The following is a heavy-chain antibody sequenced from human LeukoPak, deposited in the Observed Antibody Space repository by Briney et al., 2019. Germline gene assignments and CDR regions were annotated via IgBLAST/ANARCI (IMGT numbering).Heavy chain of an antibody. CDR3: ARGRSSGDAQATHDY. Sequence: PSETLSLTCAVYGGSFSGYYWSWIRQPPGKGLEWIGEINHSGSTNYNPSLKSRVTISVDTSKNQFSLKLSSVTAADTAVYHCARGRSSGDAQATHDYWGQGTLVTVSS. V-gene: IGHV4-34*01. D-gene: IGHD1-26*01. CDR2: INHSGST. CDR1: GGSFSGYY. J-gene: IGHJ4*02.